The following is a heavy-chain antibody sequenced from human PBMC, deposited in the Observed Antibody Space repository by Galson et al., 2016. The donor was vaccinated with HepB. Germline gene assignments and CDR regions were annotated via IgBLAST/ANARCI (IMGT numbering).Heavy chain of an antibody. CDR1: GFSTSDYW. V-gene: IGHV3-7*03. CDR2: INEDGSEK. Sequence: SLRLSCAASGFSTSDYWLTWVRRAPGKGLEWVANINEDGSEKNYVDSVKGRFTISRDNSKNTLYLQMNSLRADDTAVYYCVKREANTPPYYNGLDVWGQGATVTVSS. D-gene: IGHD1-26*01. CDR3: VKREANTPPYYNGLDV. J-gene: IGHJ6*02.